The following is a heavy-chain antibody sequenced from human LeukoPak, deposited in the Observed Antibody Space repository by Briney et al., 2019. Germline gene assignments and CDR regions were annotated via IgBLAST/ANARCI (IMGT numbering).Heavy chain of an antibody. CDR1: GFTFSSYS. D-gene: IGHD3-10*01. J-gene: IGHJ6*02. V-gene: IGHV3-21*01. CDR3: ARDFLWFGELYYGTDV. Sequence: GGSLRLSCAASGFTFSSYSMNWVRQAPGKGLEWASSISSSSSYIYYADSVKGRFTISKDNAKNSLYLQMNSLRAEDTAVYYCARDFLWFGELYYGTDVWGQGTTVTVSS. CDR2: ISSSSSYI.